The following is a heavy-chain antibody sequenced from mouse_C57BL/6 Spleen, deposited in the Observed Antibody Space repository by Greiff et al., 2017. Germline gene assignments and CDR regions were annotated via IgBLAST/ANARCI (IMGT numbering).Heavy chain of an antibody. CDR1: GFTFSSYG. CDR3: ARRVYGSSYWYFDV. D-gene: IGHD1-1*01. Sequence: EVKLVESGGDLVKPGGSLKLSCAASGFTFSSYGMSWVRQTPDKRLEWVATISSGGSYTYYPDSVKGRFTISRDNAKNTLYLQMSSLKSEDTAMYYWARRVYGSSYWYFDVWGTGTTVTVSS. J-gene: IGHJ1*03. CDR2: ISSGGSYT. V-gene: IGHV5-6*02.